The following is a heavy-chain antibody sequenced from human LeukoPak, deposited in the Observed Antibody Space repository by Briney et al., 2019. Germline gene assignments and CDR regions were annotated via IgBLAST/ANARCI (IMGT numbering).Heavy chain of an antibody. CDR3: AREMDGILTRYFDY. CDR1: GGSISSSNW. J-gene: IGHJ4*02. Sequence: SGTLSLTCAVSGGSISSSNWWSWVRQPPGKGLEWIGEIYHSGSTNYNPSLKSRVTISVDKSKNQFSLKLSSVTAADTAVYYCAREMDGILTRYFDYWGQGTLVTVSS. V-gene: IGHV4-4*02. CDR2: IYHSGST. D-gene: IGHD3-9*01.